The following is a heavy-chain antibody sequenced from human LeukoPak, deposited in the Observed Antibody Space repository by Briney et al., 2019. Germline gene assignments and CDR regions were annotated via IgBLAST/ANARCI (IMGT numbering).Heavy chain of an antibody. CDR2: IYYSGST. CDR1: GGSISSYY. J-gene: IGHJ3*02. CDR3: ARGVSNWGLFGAFDI. V-gene: IGHV4-59*01. Sequence: PSETLSLTCTVSGGSISSYYWSWIRQPPGKGLEWIGYIYYSGSTNYNPSLKSRVTISVDTSKNQFSLKLSSVTAADTAVYHCARGVSNWGLFGAFDIWGQGTMVTVSS. D-gene: IGHD7-27*01.